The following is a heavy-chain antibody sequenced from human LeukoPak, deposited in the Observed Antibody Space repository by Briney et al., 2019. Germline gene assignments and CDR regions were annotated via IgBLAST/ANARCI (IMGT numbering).Heavy chain of an antibody. V-gene: IGHV1-2*02. CDR1: GYTFTNFY. J-gene: IGHJ5*02. D-gene: IGHD5-12*01. CDR2: INPNSGGT. Sequence: ASVKVSCKASGYTFTNFYMHWVRQAPGQGLEWMGWINPNSGGTKYAQKFQGRVTMTKDTSISTAYMELSTLRSDDTAVYYCARDREWLLRWFDPWGQGTLGTVSS. CDR3: ARDREWLLRWFDP.